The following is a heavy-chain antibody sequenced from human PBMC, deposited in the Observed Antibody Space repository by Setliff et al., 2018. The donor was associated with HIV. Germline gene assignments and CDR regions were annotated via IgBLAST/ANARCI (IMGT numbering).Heavy chain of an antibody. Sequence: SVKVSCKASGGSFRNYAINWVRQAPGQGLEWMGGIIPLLGTPNYAHKFQGRVTITADKYSSTVYMELSSLRSEGSAVFYCARDRSGIAVAAPDAFDVWGQGTMVTVSS. CDR2: IIPLLGTP. CDR1: GGSFRNYA. J-gene: IGHJ3*01. V-gene: IGHV1-69*06. CDR3: ARDRSGIAVAAPDAFDV. D-gene: IGHD6-19*01.